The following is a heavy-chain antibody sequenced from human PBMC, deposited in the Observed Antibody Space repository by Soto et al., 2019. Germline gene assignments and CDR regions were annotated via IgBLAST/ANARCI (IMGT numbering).Heavy chain of an antibody. V-gene: IGHV3-48*01. J-gene: IGHJ3*02. CDR3: ARDHIVVVVAATDAFDI. D-gene: IGHD2-15*01. CDR2: ISSSSSTI. CDR1: GFTFSSYS. Sequence: EVQLVESGGGLVQPGGSLRLSCAASGFTFSSYSMNWVRQAPGKGLEWVSYISSSSSTIYYADSVKGRFTFSRDNAKNSLYLQMNSLRAEDTAVYYCARDHIVVVVAATDAFDIWGQGTMVTVSS.